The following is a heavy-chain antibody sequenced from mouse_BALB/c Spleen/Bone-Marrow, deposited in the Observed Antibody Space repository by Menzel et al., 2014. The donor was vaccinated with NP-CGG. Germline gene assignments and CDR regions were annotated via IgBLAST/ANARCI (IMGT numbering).Heavy chain of an antibody. CDR1: DYSFTDYY. D-gene: IGHD1-1*01. CDR2: ISCYNGAT. V-gene: IGHV1S34*01. CDR3: ARSEGIYYYGSSYALDY. Sequence: LAKTGASVKISCKASDYSFTDYYMHWVKQTHGKSLEWIGYISCYNGATSYNQKFKGKATFTVDTSSSTAYMQFSSLTSEDSAVYYCARSEGIYYYGSSYALDYWGQGTSVTVSS. J-gene: IGHJ4*01.